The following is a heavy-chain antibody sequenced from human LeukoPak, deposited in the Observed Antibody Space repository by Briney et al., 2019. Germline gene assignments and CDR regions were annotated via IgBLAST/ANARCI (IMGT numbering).Heavy chain of an antibody. Sequence: GGSLRLSCAASGFSFSNFAIHWVRQAPGKGLEWLAVISHDGATKHYADSVKGRFTISRDNSNNSLSLQMNSLSAEDTAVYYCARARGRWHLLPLDFWGQGTLVAVSS. CDR1: GFSFSNFA. V-gene: IGHV3-30*04. CDR3: ARARGRWHLLPLDF. CDR2: ISHDGATK. D-gene: IGHD1-26*01. J-gene: IGHJ4*02.